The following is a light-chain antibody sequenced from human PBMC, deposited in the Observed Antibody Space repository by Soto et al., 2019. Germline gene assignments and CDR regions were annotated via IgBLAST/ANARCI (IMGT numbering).Light chain of an antibody. V-gene: IGLV4-69*01. J-gene: IGLJ2*01. CDR1: SGHSSYA. CDR2: LNSDGSH. Sequence: QLVLTQSPSASASLGASVKLTCTLSSGHSSYAIAWHQQQPEKGPRYLMKLNSDGSHNKGDGVPDRFSGSSSGAERCLTSSSRQSEDEADYYCQTGGTGIQVFGGGTKLTVL. CDR3: QTGGTGIQV.